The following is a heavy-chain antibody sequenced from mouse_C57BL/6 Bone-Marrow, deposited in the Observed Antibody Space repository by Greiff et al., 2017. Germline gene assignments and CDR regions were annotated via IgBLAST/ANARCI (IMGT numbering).Heavy chain of an antibody. V-gene: IGHV14-4*01. Sequence: EVQLQQSGAELVRPGASVKLSCTASGFNFKDDYMHWVKQRPEQGLEWIGWIDPVNGDTEYNPKFQGKAKITAATSSNTAYLQLSSLTYEDTAVYYCTTYSYWGQGTSLTVSS. CDR2: IDPVNGDT. CDR3: TTYSY. J-gene: IGHJ2*02. CDR1: GFNFKDDY.